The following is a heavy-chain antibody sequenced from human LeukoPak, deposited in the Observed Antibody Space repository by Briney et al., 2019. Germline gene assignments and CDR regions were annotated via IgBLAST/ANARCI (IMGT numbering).Heavy chain of an antibody. J-gene: IGHJ4*02. D-gene: IGHD3-3*01. CDR2: INHSGST. Sequence: SETLSLTCAVYGGSFSGYYWSWIRQPPGKGLEWIGEINHSGSTNYNPSLKSRATISVDTSKNQFSLKLSSVTAADTAVYYCARVKYFWSGYYDYWGQGTLVTVSS. V-gene: IGHV4-34*01. CDR1: GGSFSGYY. CDR3: ARVKYFWSGYYDY.